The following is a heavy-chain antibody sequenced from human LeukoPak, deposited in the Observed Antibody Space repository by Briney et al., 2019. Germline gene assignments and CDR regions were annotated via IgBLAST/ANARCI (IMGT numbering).Heavy chain of an antibody. CDR1: GFTFSSYS. CDR3: AARRGGIAVAGIDY. V-gene: IGHV3-21*01. Sequence: GGSLRLSCAASGFTFSSYSMNWVRQAPGKGLEWVSSISSSSSYIYYADSVKGRFTISRDNAKNSLYLQMNSLRAEDTAVYYCAARRGGIAVAGIDYWGPGTLVTVSP. J-gene: IGHJ4*02. D-gene: IGHD6-19*01. CDR2: ISSSSSYI.